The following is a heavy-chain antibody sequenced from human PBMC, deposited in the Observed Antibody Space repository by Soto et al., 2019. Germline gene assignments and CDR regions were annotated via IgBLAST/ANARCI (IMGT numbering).Heavy chain of an antibody. J-gene: IGHJ4*02. CDR1: GFTFSSYG. CDR2: IWYDGSNK. Sequence: PGGSLRLSCAASGFTFSSYGMHWVRQAPGKGLEWVAVIWYDGSNKYYADSVKGRFTISRDNSKSTVYLQMNSLRVEDTALYYCAKDESTGYVELYWGLGTLVTVSS. CDR3: AKDESTGYVELY. V-gene: IGHV3-33*06. D-gene: IGHD3-22*01.